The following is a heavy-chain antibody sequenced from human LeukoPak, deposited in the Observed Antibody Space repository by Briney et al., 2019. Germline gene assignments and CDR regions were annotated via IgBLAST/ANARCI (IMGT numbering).Heavy chain of an antibody. CDR3: ARGANEDTWTYYTDV. CDR2: ISSIGSTI. CDR1: GFTFSDYY. Sequence: GGSLRLSCAASGFTFSDYYMSWIRQAPGKGLEWVSYISSIGSTIYYADSVKGRFTISRDNAKNSLYLQMNSLRAEDTAVYDCARGANEDTWTYYTDVWGKGTTVTVSS. D-gene: IGHD2-15*01. J-gene: IGHJ6*03. V-gene: IGHV3-11*01.